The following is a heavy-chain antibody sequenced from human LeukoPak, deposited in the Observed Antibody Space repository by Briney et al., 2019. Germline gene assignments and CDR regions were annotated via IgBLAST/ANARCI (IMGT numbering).Heavy chain of an antibody. CDR1: GGTSSSYA. D-gene: IGHD3-9*01. CDR3: ARESKYYDILTGLYYFDY. CDR2: IIPIFGTA. Sequence: GASVKVSCKASGGTSSSYAISWVRQAPGQGLEWMGGIIPIFGTANYAQKFQGRVTITADESTSTAYMGLSSLRSEDTAVYYCARESKYYDILTGLYYFDYWGQGTLVTVSS. J-gene: IGHJ4*02. V-gene: IGHV1-69*13.